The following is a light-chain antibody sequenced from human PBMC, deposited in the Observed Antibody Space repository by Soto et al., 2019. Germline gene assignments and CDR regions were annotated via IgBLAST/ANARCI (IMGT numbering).Light chain of an antibody. V-gene: IGKV3-15*01. Sequence: ETVMTQSPDTLSVSPGESATLSCRASQDVSTNLAWFHQKPGQTPRLVLYGASKRATGIPARFSGSGSGRHFTLTISSLQSEDFGVYYCQHYNNWPPYSFGQWTKVEIK. J-gene: IGKJ2*03. CDR1: QDVSTN. CDR2: GAS. CDR3: QHYNNWPPYS.